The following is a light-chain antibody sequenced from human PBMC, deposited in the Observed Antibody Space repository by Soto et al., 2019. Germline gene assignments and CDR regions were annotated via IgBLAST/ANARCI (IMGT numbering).Light chain of an antibody. CDR1: SSDVGGYNY. Sequence: QSVLTQPASVSGSPGQPITISCTGTSSDVGGYNYVSWYQQHTGKAPKLMIYEVSNRPAGVSNRFSGSKSGNTASLTISGLQAGDEADYYCSSYTTSSTLVFGTGTKVTVL. J-gene: IGLJ1*01. CDR3: SSYTTSSTLV. V-gene: IGLV2-14*01. CDR2: EVS.